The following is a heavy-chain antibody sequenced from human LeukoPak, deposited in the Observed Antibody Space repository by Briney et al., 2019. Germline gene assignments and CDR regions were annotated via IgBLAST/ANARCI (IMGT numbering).Heavy chain of an antibody. Sequence: PGGSLRLSCAGSGFTFSSYWMRWVRQAPGKGLEWVDNIKQDGSEKYYVDSVKGRFTISRDSAKNSLYLQMNSLRADDSAVYYCASKGLGDYWGQGTLVTVSS. CDR3: ASKGLGDY. CDR1: GFTFSSYW. J-gene: IGHJ4*02. V-gene: IGHV3-7*01. D-gene: IGHD3-16*01. CDR2: IKQDGSEK.